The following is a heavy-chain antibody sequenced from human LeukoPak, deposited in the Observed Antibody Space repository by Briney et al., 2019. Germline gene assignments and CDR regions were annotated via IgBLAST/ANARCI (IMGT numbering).Heavy chain of an antibody. V-gene: IGHV4-34*01. CDR1: VGSISGYY. Sequence: TSETLSLTCAVYVGSISGYYWIWIRQPPGKGLEWIGEINHSGSTNYNSSLKSRVTISVDTSKNQFSLKLSSVTAADTAVYYCARGYYGSGSHCCHMDVWGKGTTITVS. CDR2: INHSGST. CDR3: ARGYYGSGSHCCHMDV. J-gene: IGHJ6*03. D-gene: IGHD3-10*01.